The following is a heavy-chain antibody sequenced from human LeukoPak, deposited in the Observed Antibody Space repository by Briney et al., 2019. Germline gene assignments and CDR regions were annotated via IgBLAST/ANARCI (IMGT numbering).Heavy chain of an antibody. D-gene: IGHD5-18*01. CDR2: ISYDGSNK. V-gene: IGHV3-30-3*01. J-gene: IGHJ4*02. CDR3: ARDRGYSYGTFDY. CDR1: GFTFSSYA. Sequence: GGSLRLSCAASGFTFSSYAMHWVRQAPGKGLEWVAVISYDGSNKYYADSVKGRFTISRDNSKNTLYLQMNSLRAEDTAVYYCARDRGYSYGTFDYWGQGTLVTASS.